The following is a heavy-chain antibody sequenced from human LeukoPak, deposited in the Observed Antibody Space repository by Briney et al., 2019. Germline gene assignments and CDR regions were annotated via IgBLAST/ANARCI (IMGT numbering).Heavy chain of an antibody. CDR3: AKATSGYDIRSHFDY. CDR2: ISRSGGSA. V-gene: IGHV3-23*01. D-gene: IGHD5-12*01. CDR1: GFTFTNYA. Sequence: GGSLRLSCAASGFTFTNYAMSWVRQAPGKGLEWVSTISRSGGSAYYADSVKGRFSISRDNSRDTLYLQMNSLGAEDTALYYCAKATSGYDIRSHFDYWGQGTLVTVSS. J-gene: IGHJ4*02.